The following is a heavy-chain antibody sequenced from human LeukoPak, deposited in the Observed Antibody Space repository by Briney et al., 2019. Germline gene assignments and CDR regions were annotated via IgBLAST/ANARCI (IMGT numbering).Heavy chain of an antibody. Sequence: GGSLRLSCTGSGFPFSSYAMSWVRQAPGKGLEWVAVISYDGSNKYYADSVKGRFTISRDNSKNTLYLQMNSLRAEDTAVYYCARGIVVGATKFFDYWGQGTLVTVSS. CDR2: ISYDGSNK. CDR3: ARGIVVGATKFFDY. CDR1: GFPFSSYA. J-gene: IGHJ4*02. V-gene: IGHV3-30-3*01. D-gene: IGHD1-26*01.